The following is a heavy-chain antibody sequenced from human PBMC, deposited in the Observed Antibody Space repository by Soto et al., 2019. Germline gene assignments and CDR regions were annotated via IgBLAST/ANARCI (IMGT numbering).Heavy chain of an antibody. J-gene: IGHJ6*03. D-gene: IGHD1-26*01. CDR3: ARGPGVGPSAESKPAYYYYYYMDV. CDR1: GYTFTNYG. V-gene: IGHV1-2*04. CDR2: ISAYNGGT. Sequence: GASVKVSCKASGYTFTNYGITWVRQAPGQGLEWMGWISAYNGGTNYAQKFQGWVTMTRDTSISTAYMELSRLRSDDTTVYYCARGPGVGPSAESKPAYYYYYYMDVWGKGTTVTVSS.